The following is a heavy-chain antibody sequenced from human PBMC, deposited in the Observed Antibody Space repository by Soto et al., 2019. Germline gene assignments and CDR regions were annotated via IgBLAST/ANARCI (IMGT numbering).Heavy chain of an antibody. CDR1: GYTFTGYA. J-gene: IGHJ4*02. CDR3: ARGYYDILTGYPTGPNFDY. CDR2: INPGNGNT. D-gene: IGHD3-9*01. Sequence: VKVSCKASGYTFTGYAMHWVRQAPGQRPEWMGIINPGNGNTNYAQKFQGRVTMTRDTSTNTVYMELSSLRSEDTAVYYCARGYYDILTGYPTGPNFDYWGQGTLVTVSS. V-gene: IGHV1-3*01.